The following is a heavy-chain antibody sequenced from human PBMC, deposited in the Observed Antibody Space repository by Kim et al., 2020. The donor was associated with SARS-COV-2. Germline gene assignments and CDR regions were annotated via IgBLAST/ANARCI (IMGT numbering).Heavy chain of an antibody. CDR2: ISYDGSNK. CDR1: GFTFSSYA. J-gene: IGHJ4*01. D-gene: IGHD2-2*01. Sequence: GGSLRLSCAASGFTFSSYAMHWVRQAPGKGLEWVAVISYDGSNKYYADSVKGRFTISRDNSKNTLYLQMNSLRAEDTAVYYCARDRYRVVPAAMPLDFD. V-gene: IGHV3-30*04. CDR3: ARDRYRVVPAAMPLDFD.